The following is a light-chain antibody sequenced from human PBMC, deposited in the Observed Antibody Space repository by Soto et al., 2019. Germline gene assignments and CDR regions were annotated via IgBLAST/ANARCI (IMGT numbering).Light chain of an antibody. J-gene: IGKJ1*01. Sequence: EDVLTQSPGTLSLSLGDRATLSCSPSQSFYSNSLAWYQQKPGQAPRLLIYGVSSRATGIPARFSGSGSGTDFTLTISRLEPEDFAVYYCQHYGNSPQTFGQGTKVDI. CDR2: GVS. CDR3: QHYGNSPQT. V-gene: IGKV3-20*01. CDR1: QSFYSNS.